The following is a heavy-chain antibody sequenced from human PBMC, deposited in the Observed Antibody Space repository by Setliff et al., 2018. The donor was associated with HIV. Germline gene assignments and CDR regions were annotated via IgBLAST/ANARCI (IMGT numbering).Heavy chain of an antibody. D-gene: IGHD5-18*01. J-gene: IGHJ6*03. CDR1: GGSISSYY. Sequence: SETLSLTCTVSGGSISSYYWSWIRQPAGKGLEWIGRIYASGRTNYNPSLKSRVTLSVDTSKNQFSLKVTSVTAADTAVYYCAREIQFSATTYYYYCMDDWGRGTTVTVSS. V-gene: IGHV4-4*07. CDR3: AREIQFSATTYYYYCMDD. CDR2: IYASGRT.